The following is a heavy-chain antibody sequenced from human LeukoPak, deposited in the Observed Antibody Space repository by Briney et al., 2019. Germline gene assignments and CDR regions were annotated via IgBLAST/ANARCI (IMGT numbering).Heavy chain of an antibody. J-gene: IGHJ4*02. D-gene: IGHD6-13*01. V-gene: IGHV3-11*04. CDR3: ARTVAAGAGDHYFDS. Sequence: GGSLRLSCAASGFTFSDYYMSWIRQAPGKGLEWVSYISNGDSSIYYADSVRGRFTISRDNAKNSLYLQMNSLRAEDTAVYYCARTVAAGAGDHYFDSWGQGTLVTVSS. CDR2: ISNGDSSI. CDR1: GFTFSDYY.